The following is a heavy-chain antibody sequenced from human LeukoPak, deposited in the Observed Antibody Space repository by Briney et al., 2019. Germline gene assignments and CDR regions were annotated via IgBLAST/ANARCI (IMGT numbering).Heavy chain of an antibody. J-gene: IGHJ4*02. D-gene: IGHD2-21*02. V-gene: IGHV1-69*05. CDR2: IIPIFGTA. CDR3: ARAQTYGDSRLLLDY. Sequence: GASVKVSCKASGGTFSSYAISWVRQAPGQGLEWMGGIIPIFGTANYAQKFQGRVTITRNTSISTAYMELSSLRSEDTAVYYCARAQTYGDSRLLLDYWGQGTLVTVSS. CDR1: GGTFSSYA.